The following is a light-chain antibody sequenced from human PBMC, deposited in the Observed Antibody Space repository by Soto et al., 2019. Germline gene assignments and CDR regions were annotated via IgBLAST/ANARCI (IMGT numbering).Light chain of an antibody. V-gene: IGLV2-14*01. J-gene: IGLJ2*01. CDR2: EVR. CDR1: SGDIGGYNF. Sequence: QSALTQPASVSGSPGQSITISCSGSSGDIGGYNFVSWYQHLPGKAPKLIIFEVRFRPSGVSNRFSGSKSGDTASLTISKLLPEDEADYYCSSHTSTGTLIVFGGGTKLTVL. CDR3: SSHTSTGTLIV.